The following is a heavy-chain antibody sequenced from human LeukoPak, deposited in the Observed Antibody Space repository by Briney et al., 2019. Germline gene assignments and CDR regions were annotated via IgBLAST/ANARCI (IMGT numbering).Heavy chain of an antibody. Sequence: HTGGSLRLSCAASGFTFSTYWMSWVRQAPGKGLEWVANIKKDGSEKYYMDSVKGRFTISRDNAENSLYLQMHSLRAEATAVYYCAREGVHCSGRSCLKAYWGKGTQVTVSS. D-gene: IGHD2-15*01. CDR1: GFTFSTYW. CDR3: AREGVHCSGRSCLKAY. J-gene: IGHJ4*02. CDR2: IKKDGSEK. V-gene: IGHV3-7*03.